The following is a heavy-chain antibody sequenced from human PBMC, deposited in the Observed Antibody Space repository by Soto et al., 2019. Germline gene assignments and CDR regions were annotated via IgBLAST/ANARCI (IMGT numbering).Heavy chain of an antibody. CDR2: ISSSSSYT. J-gene: IGHJ6*02. V-gene: IGHV3-11*06. CDR1: GFTFSDYY. D-gene: IGHD3-3*02. CDR3: ARDHFWSGYLAYYYYYGMDV. Sequence: GGSLRLSCAASGFTFSDYYMSWIRQAPGKGLEWVSYISSSSSYTNYADSVKGRFTISRDNAKNSLYLQMNSLRAEDTAVYYCARDHFWSGYLAYYYYYGMDVWGQGTTVTVSS.